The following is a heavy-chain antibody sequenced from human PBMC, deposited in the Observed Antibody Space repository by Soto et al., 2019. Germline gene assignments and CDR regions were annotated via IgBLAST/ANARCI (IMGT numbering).Heavy chain of an antibody. CDR3: ARGAWDSGDALDV. V-gene: IGHV3-21*01. CDR2: ISSSSSNI. D-gene: IGHD1-26*01. J-gene: IGHJ3*01. CDR1: GFNFNTYT. Sequence: EVHLVESGGGLVKPGGSLRPSCVASGFNFNTYTIHWVRQTPGKGLEWVSSISSSSSNIFYADSVKGRFTISRDNAKKSLYLQMNSLRAADTAVYYCARGAWDSGDALDVWGQGTMVTVS.